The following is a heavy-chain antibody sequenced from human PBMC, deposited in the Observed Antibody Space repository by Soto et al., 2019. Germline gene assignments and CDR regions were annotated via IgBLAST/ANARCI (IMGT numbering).Heavy chain of an antibody. D-gene: IGHD6-6*01. J-gene: IGHJ4*02. V-gene: IGHV4-39*01. CDR2: IYYSGNT. CDR3: ARTSRFDS. Sequence: SETLSLTCTVSGGSISSSSYYWGWIRQPPGKGLEWIGSIYYSGNTYYNPSLKSRVTISVDTAKNQFSLKLSSATAADTAVYYCARTSRFDSWGQGTLVTVSS. CDR1: GGSISSSSYY.